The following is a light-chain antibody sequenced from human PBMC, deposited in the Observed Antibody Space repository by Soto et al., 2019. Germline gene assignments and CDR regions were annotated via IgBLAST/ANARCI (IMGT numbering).Light chain of an antibody. V-gene: IGLV7-46*01. Sequence: QAVVTQESSVTVSPGGTVTLTCGSSTGAVTSGHYPYWFQQKPGQAPRTLIYDTSNKHSWTPARFSGSLLGGKAALTLSGAQPEDEADYYCLLSYSGTQRVFXAGTKLTVL. J-gene: IGLJ1*01. CDR3: LLSYSGTQRV. CDR1: TGAVTSGHY. CDR2: DTS.